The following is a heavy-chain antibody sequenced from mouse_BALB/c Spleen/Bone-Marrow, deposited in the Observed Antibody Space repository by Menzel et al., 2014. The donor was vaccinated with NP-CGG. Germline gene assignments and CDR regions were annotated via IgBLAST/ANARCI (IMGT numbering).Heavy chain of an antibody. CDR1: GYTFTSYV. V-gene: IGHV1-14*01. J-gene: IGHJ1*01. Sequence: EVQLQQSGLELVKPGASVKMSCKASGYTFTSYVMHWVKQKPGQGLEWIGYINPYNDGTKYNEKFKGKATLTSDKSSSTAYMELSSLTSEDSAVYYCARSLYGYDWYFDVWGAGTTVTVSS. CDR3: ARSLYGYDWYFDV. D-gene: IGHD2-2*01. CDR2: INPYNDGT.